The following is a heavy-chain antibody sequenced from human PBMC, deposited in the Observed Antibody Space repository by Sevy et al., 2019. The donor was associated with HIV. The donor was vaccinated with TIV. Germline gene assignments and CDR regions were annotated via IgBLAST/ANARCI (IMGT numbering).Heavy chain of an antibody. J-gene: IGHJ6*03. D-gene: IGHD1-26*01. V-gene: IGHV4-31*03. CDR2: IYYSGST. CDR3: ARGWEYYYYYMDV. CDR1: GGSISSGGYY. Sequence: SETLSFTCTVSGGSISSGGYYWSWIRQHPGKGLEWIGYIYYSGSTYYNPSLKSRVTISVDTSKNQFSLKLSSVTAADTAVYYCARGWEYYYYYMDVWGKGTTVTVSS.